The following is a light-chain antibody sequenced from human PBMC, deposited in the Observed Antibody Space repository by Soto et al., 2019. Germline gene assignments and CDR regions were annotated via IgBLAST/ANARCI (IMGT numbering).Light chain of an antibody. Sequence: EIVLTQSPGTLSLSPGERATLSCRASQSVSNNYLAWYQQKPGQAPRLLLYGASNRATGIPDRFSGSGSGTDCALTISRREPEDFAVYYCQQYVSPGTFGQGTKVDIK. CDR3: QQYVSPGT. J-gene: IGKJ1*01. CDR2: GAS. V-gene: IGKV3-20*01. CDR1: QSVSNNY.